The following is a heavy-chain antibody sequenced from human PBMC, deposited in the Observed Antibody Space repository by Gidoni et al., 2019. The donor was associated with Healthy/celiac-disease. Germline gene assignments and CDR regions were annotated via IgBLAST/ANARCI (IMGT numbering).Heavy chain of an antibody. CDR3: ARADACESWGATIPPYYYGMDV. Sequence: QVQLQESGPGLVKPSQTLSLTCTVSGGSISSGGYYWSWLRQHPGKGLEWIGSIYDSGSTSYNPSLKSRVTISVDTSKNQFSLKLSSVTAADTAVYYCARADACESWGATIPPYYYGMDVWGQGTTVTVSS. CDR2: IYDSGST. D-gene: IGHD5-12*01. CDR1: GGSISSGGYY. J-gene: IGHJ6*02. V-gene: IGHV4-31*03.